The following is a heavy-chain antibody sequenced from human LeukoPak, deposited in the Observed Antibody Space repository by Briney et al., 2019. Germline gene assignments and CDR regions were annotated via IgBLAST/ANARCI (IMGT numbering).Heavy chain of an antibody. CDR3: ANYGSGSYRFDP. J-gene: IGHJ5*02. V-gene: IGHV4-31*03. CDR1: GGSISGGGFY. Sequence: SQTLALTCTVSGGSISGGGFYRSWIRQHPGKGLEWIGYISYSGTTYYNPSLKSRVAISVDTSKNLFSLKLSSVTAADTAVYYCANYGSGSYRFDPWGQGTLVTVSS. CDR2: ISYSGTT. D-gene: IGHD3-10*01.